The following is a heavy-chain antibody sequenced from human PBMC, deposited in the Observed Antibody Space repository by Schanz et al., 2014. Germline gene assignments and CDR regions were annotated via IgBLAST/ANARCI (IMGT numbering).Heavy chain of an antibody. CDR3: EKDTSYGSDWVKYLDH. Sequence: EVQLVESGGGLVQPGGSLRLSCAASGFTFSRNAMNWVRQAPGKGMEWVSYISATSAKIDYADSVQGRFTISRDNAKNSLYLQMSRLRDEEKAVYYCEKDTSYGSDWVKYLDHWGQGTLVTVSS. J-gene: IGHJ4*02. D-gene: IGHD1-26*01. V-gene: IGHV3-48*02. CDR2: ISATSAKI. CDR1: GFTFSRNA.